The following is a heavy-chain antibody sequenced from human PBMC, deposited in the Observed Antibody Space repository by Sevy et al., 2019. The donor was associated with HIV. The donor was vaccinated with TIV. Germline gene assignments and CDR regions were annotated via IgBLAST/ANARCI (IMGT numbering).Heavy chain of an antibody. CDR2: IIHSGST. J-gene: IGHJ4*02. V-gene: IGHV4-34*01. CDR3: GGGLLGFYF. Sequence: SETLSLTCAVYGESFSGYYWSWIRQPPGKGLEWIGEIIHSGSTNYNPSLKSRVTISVDTSKNQFSLKLSSVTAADTAVYYCGGGLLGFYFWGQGTLVTVSS. CDR1: GESFSGYY.